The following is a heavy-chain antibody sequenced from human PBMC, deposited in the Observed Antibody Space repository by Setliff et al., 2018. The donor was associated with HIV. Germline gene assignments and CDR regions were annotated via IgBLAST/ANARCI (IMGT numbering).Heavy chain of an antibody. J-gene: IGHJ3*02. Sequence: GGSLRLSCPASGFTFSNYGMHWVRQAPGKGQEWVIFIRYDGSDNYYIDSVKGRFTISRDNSKNTLYLQMNSLRAEDTAVYYCAKMGSPVGPDAFDIWGQGTMVTVSS. CDR3: AKMGSPVGPDAFDI. CDR1: GFTFSNYG. V-gene: IGHV3-30*02. CDR2: IRYDGSDN. D-gene: IGHD3-16*01.